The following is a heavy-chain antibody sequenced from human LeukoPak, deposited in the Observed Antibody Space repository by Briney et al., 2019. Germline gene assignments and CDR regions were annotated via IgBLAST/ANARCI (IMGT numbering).Heavy chain of an antibody. V-gene: IGHV3-64*01. Sequence: PGGSLRLSCAASGFTFGTYAMQWVRQAPGKALEYVSAISYNGGSTYYANSVKGRFSISRDNSKNTLYLQMGSLRPEDMAVYYCAREGHYGSSGYCDYWGQGTLVTVSS. CDR1: GFTFGTYA. CDR3: AREGHYGSSGYCDY. J-gene: IGHJ4*02. D-gene: IGHD3-22*01. CDR2: ISYNGGST.